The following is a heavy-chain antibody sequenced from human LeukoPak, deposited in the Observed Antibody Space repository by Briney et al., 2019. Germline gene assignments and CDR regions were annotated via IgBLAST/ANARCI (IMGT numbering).Heavy chain of an antibody. CDR1: DGSISSGGYY. CDR3: ARSQGVVPAALYYYGMDV. D-gene: IGHD2-2*01. Sequence: SQTLSLTCTVSDGSISSGGYYWSWIRQHPGKGLEWIGYIYYSGSTYYNPSLKSRVTISVDTSKNQFSLKLSSVTAADTAVYYCARSQGVVPAALYYYGMDVWGQGTTVTVSS. CDR2: IYYSGST. J-gene: IGHJ6*02. V-gene: IGHV4-31*03.